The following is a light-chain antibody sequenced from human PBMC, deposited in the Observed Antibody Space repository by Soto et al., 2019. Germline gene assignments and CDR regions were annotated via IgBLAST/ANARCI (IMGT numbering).Light chain of an antibody. CDR1: HSVSSSY. J-gene: IGKJ1*01. CDR3: QQYGSPGT. CDR2: GAS. Sequence: EVVMKQSPSTVALSPGERATLSCRASHSVSSSYLAWYQQTPGPAPRLLIYGASNRATVIPDRFSGSGSGTDFTLTISRLEPDDVAVYYRQQYGSPGTFGQGTNV. V-gene: IGKV3-20*01.